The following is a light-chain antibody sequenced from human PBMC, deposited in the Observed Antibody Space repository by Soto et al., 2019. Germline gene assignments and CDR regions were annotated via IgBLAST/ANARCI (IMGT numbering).Light chain of an antibody. CDR3: CSYAGSSILV. J-gene: IGLJ3*02. Sequence: QSALTQPASVSGSPGQSITISCTGTNNDVGSYNLVSWYQQHPGQAPKLMIYEGSKRSSGVSDRLSGSKSGNTASLTISGLQAEDEADYYCCSYAGSSILVFGGGSKLTVL. CDR2: EGS. CDR1: NNDVGSYNL. V-gene: IGLV2-23*01.